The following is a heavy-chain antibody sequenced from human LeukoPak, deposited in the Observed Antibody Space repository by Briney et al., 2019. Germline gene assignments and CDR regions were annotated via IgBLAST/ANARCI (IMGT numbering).Heavy chain of an antibody. CDR1: GFTVSSNY. V-gene: IGHV3-66*01. D-gene: IGHD1-26*01. J-gene: IGHJ4*02. CDR2: IYSGGST. CDR3: ASLWESHYFDY. Sequence: GGSLRLSCAACGFTVSSNYMSWVRQAPGKGLEWVSVIYSGGSTYYADSVKGRFTISRDNSKNTLYLQMNSLRAEDTAVYYCASLWESHYFDYWGQGTLVTVSS.